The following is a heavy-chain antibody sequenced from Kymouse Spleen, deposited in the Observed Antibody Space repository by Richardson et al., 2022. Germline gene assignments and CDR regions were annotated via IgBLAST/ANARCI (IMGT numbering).Heavy chain of an antibody. CDR3: ARHGWNYVSHFDY. CDR1: GGSISSSSYY. CDR2: IYYSGST. V-gene: IGHV4-39*01. J-gene: IGHJ4*02. D-gene: IGHD1-7*01. Sequence: QLQLQESGPGLVKPSETLSLTCTVSGGSISSSSYYWGWIRQPPGKGLEWIGSIYYSGSTYYNPSLKSRVTISVDTSKNQFSLKLSSVTAADTAVYYCARHGWNYVSHFDYWGQGTLVTVSS.